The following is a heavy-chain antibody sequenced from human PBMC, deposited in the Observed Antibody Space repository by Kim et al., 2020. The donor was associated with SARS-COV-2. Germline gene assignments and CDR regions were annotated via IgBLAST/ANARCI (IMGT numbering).Heavy chain of an antibody. J-gene: IGHJ6*03. D-gene: IGHD5-18*01. CDR1: GGSISSSSYY. V-gene: IGHV4-39*07. Sequence: SETLSLTCTVSGGSISSSSYYWGWIRQPPGKGLEWIGSIYYSGSTYYNPSLKSRVTISVDTSKNQFSLKLSSVTAADTAVYYCARDSGTAMLEINSYYY. CDR2: IYYSGST. CDR3: ARDSGTAMLEINSYYY.